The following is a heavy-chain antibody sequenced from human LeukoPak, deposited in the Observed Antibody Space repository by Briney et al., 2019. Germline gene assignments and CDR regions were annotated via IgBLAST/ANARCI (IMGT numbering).Heavy chain of an antibody. Sequence: GGSLRLSCTASGFTFSSYWMTWVRQPPGKGLQWVASIKQDGSEKYYVDSVKGRFTISRDNAKNSLFLQLNSLRVEDTALYYCARGRGWVDHWGQGTLVTVSS. J-gene: IGHJ4*02. CDR1: GFTFSSYW. CDR3: ARGRGWVDH. CDR2: IKQDGSEK. V-gene: IGHV3-7*01. D-gene: IGHD3-16*01.